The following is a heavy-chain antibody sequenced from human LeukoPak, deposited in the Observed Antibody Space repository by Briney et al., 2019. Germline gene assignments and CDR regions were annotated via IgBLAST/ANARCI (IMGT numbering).Heavy chain of an antibody. D-gene: IGHD3-22*01. Sequence: SETLSLTCTVSGGSINRYYWSWIRQPPGKGLEWMGYNYSSGSTNYNPSLKSRVTISVDTSKKQFSLKLSSVTAADTAVYYCARHYYDSSGSYSFDYWGQGALVTVSS. V-gene: IGHV4-59*08. J-gene: IGHJ4*02. CDR3: ARHYYDSSGSYSFDY. CDR1: GGSINRYY. CDR2: NYSSGST.